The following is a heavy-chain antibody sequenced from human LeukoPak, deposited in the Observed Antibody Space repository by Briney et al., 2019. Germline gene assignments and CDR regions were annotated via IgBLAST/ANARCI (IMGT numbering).Heavy chain of an antibody. J-gene: IGHJ4*02. CDR2: ISGSGGST. Sequence: PGGSLRLSCAASGFTFSSYAMSWVRQAPGKGLEWVSAISGSGGSTYYADSVKGRFTISRDNSKNTLYLQMNSLRAEDTAVYYCAKEEARYYGSGSYYYFDYWGQGTLVTVSS. V-gene: IGHV3-23*01. CDR1: GFTFSSYA. CDR3: AKEEARYYGSGSYYYFDY. D-gene: IGHD3-10*01.